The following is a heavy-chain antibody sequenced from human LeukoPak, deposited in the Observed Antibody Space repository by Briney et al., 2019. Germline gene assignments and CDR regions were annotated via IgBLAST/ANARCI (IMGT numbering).Heavy chain of an antibody. J-gene: IGHJ4*02. Sequence: GGSLGLSCAASGFTFSSYAMSWVRQAPGKGLEWVSAISGSGGSTYYADSVKGRFTISRDNSKNTLYLQMNSLRAEDTAVYYCASVRFLEWLLFRDYFDYWGQGTLVTVSS. D-gene: IGHD3-3*01. V-gene: IGHV3-23*01. CDR2: ISGSGGST. CDR3: ASVRFLEWLLFRDYFDY. CDR1: GFTFSSYA.